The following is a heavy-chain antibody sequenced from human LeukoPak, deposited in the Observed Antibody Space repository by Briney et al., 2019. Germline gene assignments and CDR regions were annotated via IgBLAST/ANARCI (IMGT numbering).Heavy chain of an antibody. Sequence: PGGSLRLSCAASGFTFSSCTFHWVRQAPGKGLEWVALISYDGSNKYYADSVKGRFTISRDNSKNTLYLQMNSLGAEDTAVYYCARDSPSRDSSDYMDVWGKGTTVTVSS. CDR3: ARDSPSRDSSDYMDV. J-gene: IGHJ6*03. V-gene: IGHV3-30*01. CDR1: GFTFSSCT. CDR2: ISYDGSNK. D-gene: IGHD6-6*01.